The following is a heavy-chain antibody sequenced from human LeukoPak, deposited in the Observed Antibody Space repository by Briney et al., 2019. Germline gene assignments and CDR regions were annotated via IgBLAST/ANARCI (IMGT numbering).Heavy chain of an antibody. V-gene: IGHV3-23*01. D-gene: IGHD1-1*01. CDR1: GFTLSTHA. Sequence: GGPLSLFCAACGFTLSTHAKSWLRQAPGKGLEWVSAISGRGVSTTYADSVRGRFTISRDNSKNTLYLQINSLRAEDTAVYYCARMGRFNFGFDCWGQGTLVTVSS. CDR3: ARMGRFNFGFDC. CDR2: ISGRGVST. J-gene: IGHJ4*02.